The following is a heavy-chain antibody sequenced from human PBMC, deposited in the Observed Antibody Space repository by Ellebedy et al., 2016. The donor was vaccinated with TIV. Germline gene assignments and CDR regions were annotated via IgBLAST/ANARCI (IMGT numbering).Heavy chain of an antibody. CDR3: ARVRDFWSGYVHYYYGMDV. CDR2: IIPIFGTA. D-gene: IGHD3-3*01. V-gene: IGHV1-69*05. Sequence: SVKVSXXASGGTFSSYAISWVRQAPGQGLEWMGGIIPIFGTASYAQKFQGRVTMTRDTSTSTVYMELSSLRSEDTAVYYCARVRDFWSGYVHYYYGMDVWGQGTTVTVSS. J-gene: IGHJ6*02. CDR1: GGTFSSYA.